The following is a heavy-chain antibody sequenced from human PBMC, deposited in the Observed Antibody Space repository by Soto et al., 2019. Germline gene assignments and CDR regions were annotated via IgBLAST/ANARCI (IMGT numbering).Heavy chain of an antibody. D-gene: IGHD3-16*01. Sequence: ASVKVSCEASGYTFTSYYMHCVRQAPGQGLEWMGIINPSGGSTSYAQKFQGRVTMTRDTSTSTVYMELSSLRSEDTAVYYCARDGEGASFDYWGQGTPVTVSS. J-gene: IGHJ4*02. V-gene: IGHV1-46*01. CDR2: INPSGGST. CDR1: GYTFTSYY. CDR3: ARDGEGASFDY.